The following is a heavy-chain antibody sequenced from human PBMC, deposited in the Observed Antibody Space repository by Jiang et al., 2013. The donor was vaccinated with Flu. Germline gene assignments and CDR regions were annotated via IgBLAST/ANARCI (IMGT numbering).Heavy chain of an antibody. V-gene: IGHV3-23*01. CDR1: GFTFSSYA. CDR3: AKDALSGVATGGVY. Sequence: RLSCAASGFTFSSYAMSWVRQAPGKGLEWVSAISGSGGSTYYADSVKGRFTISRDNSKNTLYLQMNSLRAEDTAVYYCAKDALSGVATGGVYWGQGTLVTVSS. J-gene: IGHJ4*02. CDR2: ISGSGGST. D-gene: IGHD5-12*01.